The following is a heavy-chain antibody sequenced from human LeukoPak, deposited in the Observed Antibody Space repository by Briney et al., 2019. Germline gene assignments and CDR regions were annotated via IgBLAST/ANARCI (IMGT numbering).Heavy chain of an antibody. CDR3: ARKYSSSWYYLGY. V-gene: IGHV3-30*03. CDR2: ISYDGCNK. J-gene: IGHJ4*02. Sequence: GRSLTLSCAASGFTFSSYGMHWVRQAPGKGLEWVAVISYDGCNKYYADSVKGRFAISRDNSKNTLYLQMNSLRAEDTAVYYCARKYSSSWYYLGYCGQGTLVTVSS. D-gene: IGHD6-13*01. CDR1: GFTFSSYG.